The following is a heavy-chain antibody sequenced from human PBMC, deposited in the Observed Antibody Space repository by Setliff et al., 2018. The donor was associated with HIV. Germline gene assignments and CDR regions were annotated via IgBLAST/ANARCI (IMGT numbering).Heavy chain of an antibody. Sequence: RASVKVSCKASGYTFTSYAIHWVRQAPGQRLEWMGWINPGNGNTKYSQKFQGRVTITRDTSASTAYMELSSLRSEDTTVYYCARDRTIFGVGLYNWFDPWGQGTLVTVSS. J-gene: IGHJ5*02. CDR2: INPGNGNT. D-gene: IGHD3-3*01. V-gene: IGHV1-3*01. CDR3: ARDRTIFGVGLYNWFDP. CDR1: GYTFTSYA.